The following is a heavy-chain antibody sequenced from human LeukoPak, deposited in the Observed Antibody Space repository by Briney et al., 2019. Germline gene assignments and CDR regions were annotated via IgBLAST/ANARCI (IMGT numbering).Heavy chain of an antibody. CDR2: INSDGSST. V-gene: IGHV3-74*01. Sequence: GGSLRLSCTASGFTFSSYWMHWVRQAPGKGLVWVSRINSDGSSTSYADSVKGRFTISRDNAKNTLYLQMNSLRAEDMAVYYCARDYCSSTSCYGVDAFDIWGQGTMVTVSS. J-gene: IGHJ3*02. D-gene: IGHD2-2*01. CDR3: ARDYCSSTSCYGVDAFDI. CDR1: GFTFSSYW.